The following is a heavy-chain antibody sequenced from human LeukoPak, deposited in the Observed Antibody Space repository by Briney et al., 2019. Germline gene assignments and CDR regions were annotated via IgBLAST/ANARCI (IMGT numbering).Heavy chain of an antibody. CDR3: ARGYSTGWYPFHY. V-gene: IGHV4-59*01. CDR1: GGSISSYY. Sequence: SETLSLTCTVSGGSISSYYWSWIPQPPGKGLEWIGYIYYSGSTNYNPSLKSRVTISVDTSKNQFSLKLSSVTAADTAVYFCARGYSTGWYPFHYWGQGTLVTVSS. CDR2: IYYSGST. D-gene: IGHD6-19*01. J-gene: IGHJ4*02.